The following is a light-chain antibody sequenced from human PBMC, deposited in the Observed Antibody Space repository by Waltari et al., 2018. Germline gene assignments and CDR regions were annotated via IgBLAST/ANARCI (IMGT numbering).Light chain of an antibody. J-gene: IGLJ2*01. Sequence: SSELTQDPAVSVALGHTVRITCQGDSLRSYYASWYQQKPGQAPILVIYGKNNRPSGFPDRFSGSISGDTASLTLTGAQAEDEADYYGNSRDSSAYHPVFGGGTKLTVL. CDR1: SLRSYY. CDR2: GKN. V-gene: IGLV3-19*01. CDR3: NSRDSSAYHPV.